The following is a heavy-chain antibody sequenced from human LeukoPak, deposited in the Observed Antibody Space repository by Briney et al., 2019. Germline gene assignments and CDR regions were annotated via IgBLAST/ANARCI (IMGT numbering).Heavy chain of an antibody. CDR1: GGSFSGYY. V-gene: IGHV4-34*01. CDR3: ARGIIDSNPLGLDY. Sequence: PSETLSLTCAVYGGSFSGYYWSWIRQPPGKGLEWIGEINHSGSTNYNPSLKSRVTISVDTSKNQFSLKLSSVTAADTAVYYCARGIIDSNPLGLDYWGQGTLVTVSS. J-gene: IGHJ4*02. D-gene: IGHD4-11*01. CDR2: INHSGST.